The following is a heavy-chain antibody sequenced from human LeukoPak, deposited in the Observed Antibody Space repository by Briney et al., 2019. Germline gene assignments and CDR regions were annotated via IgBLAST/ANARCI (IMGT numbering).Heavy chain of an antibody. Sequence: EASVKVSCKASGYTFTSYYMHWVRQAPGQGLEWMGIINPSGGSTSYAQKFQGRVTMTRDMSTSTVYMELSSLRSEDTAVYYCASSAFRYYFDYWGQGTLVTVSS. J-gene: IGHJ4*02. CDR3: ASSAFRYYFDY. CDR1: GYTFTSYY. D-gene: IGHD3-10*01. CDR2: INPSGGST. V-gene: IGHV1-46*01.